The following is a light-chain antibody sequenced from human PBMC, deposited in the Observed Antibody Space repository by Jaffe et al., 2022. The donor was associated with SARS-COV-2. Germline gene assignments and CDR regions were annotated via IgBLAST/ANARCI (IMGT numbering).Light chain of an antibody. J-gene: IGKJ1*01. Sequence: DIQMTQSPSSLSASVGDRVTITCRASQSISSYLNWYQQKPGKAPKLLIYTASNLQSGVPSRFSGSGSGTDFTLSISSLQPEDSATYYCQQSYTTPWTFGQGTKVEI. CDR1: QSISSY. CDR3: QQSYTTPWT. CDR2: TAS. V-gene: IGKV1-39*01.